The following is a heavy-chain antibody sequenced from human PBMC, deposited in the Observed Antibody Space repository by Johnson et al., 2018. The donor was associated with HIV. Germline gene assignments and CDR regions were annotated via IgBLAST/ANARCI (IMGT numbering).Heavy chain of an antibody. CDR2: ISSSGGST. CDR3: ARTLRPGPDTFDI. D-gene: IGHD5-12*01. Sequence: QVQLVESGGGLVKPGGSLRLSCAASGFTFSDYYMSWIRQAPGKGLEWVSYISSSGGSTYYADSVKGRFTISRDNSKNTLYLQMNSLRAEDTAVYYCARTLRPGPDTFDIWGQGTMVTVSS. V-gene: IGHV3-11*01. J-gene: IGHJ3*02. CDR1: GFTFSDYY.